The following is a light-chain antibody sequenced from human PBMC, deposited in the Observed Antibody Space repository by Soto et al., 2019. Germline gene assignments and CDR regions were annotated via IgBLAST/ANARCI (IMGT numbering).Light chain of an antibody. J-gene: IGKJ1*01. CDR2: GAS. CDR3: QQYGSSPRT. V-gene: IGKV3-20*01. Sequence: EIVLTQSPGTLSLSPGERATLSCRASQTFSSSSLAWYQQKPGQAPRLLIYGASSRATGIPDRFSGSGSGTDFTLTISRLEPEDFAVYYCQQYGSSPRTFGQGTEVEIK. CDR1: QTFSSSS.